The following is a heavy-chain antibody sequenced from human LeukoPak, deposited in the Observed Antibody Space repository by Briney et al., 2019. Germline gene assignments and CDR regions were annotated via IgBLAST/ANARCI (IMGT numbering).Heavy chain of an antibody. Sequence: GGSLRLSCAASGFTFSVSWMSWVRQAPGKGLEWVANIKYDGSEKYYVDSVKGRFTISRDNAKNSLYLQMNSLRAEDTAVYYCARGGTTFEHWGQGTLVTVSS. J-gene: IGHJ4*02. CDR3: ARGGTTFEH. D-gene: IGHD1-1*01. V-gene: IGHV3-7*01. CDR1: GFTFSVSW. CDR2: IKYDGSEK.